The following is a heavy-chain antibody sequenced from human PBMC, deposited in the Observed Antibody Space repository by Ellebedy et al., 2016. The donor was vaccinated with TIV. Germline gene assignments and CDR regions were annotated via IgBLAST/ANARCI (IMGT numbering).Heavy chain of an antibody. D-gene: IGHD6-13*01. CDR1: GGSISSYD. Sequence: MPSETLSLTCSVSGGSISSYDWSWFRQPPGKGLEWIGYIDYSGSTNYNLPLKSRVTISVDTSKNQFPLKLSSVTAADTAVYYCARVGHQLVRDDGMNEAFDIWGQGTMVTVSS. V-gene: IGHV4-59*01. J-gene: IGHJ3*02. CDR3: ARVGHQLVRDDGMNEAFDI. CDR2: IDYSGST.